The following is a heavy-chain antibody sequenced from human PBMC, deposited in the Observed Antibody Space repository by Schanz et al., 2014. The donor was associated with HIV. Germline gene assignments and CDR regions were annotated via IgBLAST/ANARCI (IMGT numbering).Heavy chain of an antibody. CDR3: ARDHITIFLDP. D-gene: IGHD3-9*01. Sequence: QVQLVQSGAEVKKPGSSVKVSCKASGGTFSSYAISWVRQAPGQGLEWMGGINPKSGGADNAQKLQGRVTMTTDTSTRTAYMELRSLTSDDTAVYYCARDHITIFLDPWGQGTLVTVSS. V-gene: IGHV1-69*06. CDR1: GGTFSSYA. CDR2: INPKSGGA. J-gene: IGHJ5*02.